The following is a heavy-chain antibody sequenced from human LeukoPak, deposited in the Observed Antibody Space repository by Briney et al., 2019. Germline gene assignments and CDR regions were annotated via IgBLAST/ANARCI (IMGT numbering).Heavy chain of an antibody. J-gene: IGHJ4*02. CDR3: ARASGPFDY. D-gene: IGHD3-10*01. Sequence: PGGSLRLSCVASGFMFSVYGMHWVRQAPGKGLEWVAVIWNDGSNKYYADSVKGRFTISRDNSKNTLYLQMNSLRAEDTAVYSCARASGPFDYWGQGTLVTASS. CDR2: IWNDGSNK. CDR1: GFMFSVYG. V-gene: IGHV3-33*01.